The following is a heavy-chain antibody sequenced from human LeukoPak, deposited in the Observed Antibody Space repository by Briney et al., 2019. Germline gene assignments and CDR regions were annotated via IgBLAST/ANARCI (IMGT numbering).Heavy chain of an antibody. J-gene: IGHJ4*02. CDR3: ARDRRYYFDY. Sequence: SQTLSLTCTVSGGSISSGGYYWSWIRQHPGKGLEWIGYIYYSGSTYYNPSLKSRVTISVDTSKNQFSLKPSSVTAADTAVYYCARDRRYYFDYWGQGTLVTVSS. CDR2: IYYSGST. V-gene: IGHV4-31*03. CDR1: GGSISSGGYY.